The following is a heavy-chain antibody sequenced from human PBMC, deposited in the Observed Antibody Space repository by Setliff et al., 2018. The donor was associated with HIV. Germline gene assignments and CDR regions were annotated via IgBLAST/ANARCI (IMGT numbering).Heavy chain of an antibody. J-gene: IGHJ3*01. CDR3: ARTSGDAYNYEGAFDV. D-gene: IGHD5-12*01. CDR1: GDTFNNYG. V-gene: IGHV1-69*05. Sequence: SVKVSCKVSGDTFNNYGLNWVRQAPGQGLEWMGVIIPIFKSADYAQKFQVRVTITTDESTSTAYMDLSSLKSEDTAIYYCARTSGDAYNYEGAFDVWGQGTLVTVSS. CDR2: IIPIFKSA.